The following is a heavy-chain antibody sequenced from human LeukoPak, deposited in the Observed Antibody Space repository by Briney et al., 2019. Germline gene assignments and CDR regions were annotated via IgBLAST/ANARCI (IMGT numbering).Heavy chain of an antibody. CDR2: ISSSSRTT. V-gene: IGHV3-48*02. CDR3: ARDKHDSSGYYTPTFFDH. J-gene: IGHJ4*02. CDR1: AFSFRANS. Sequence: GGPLRLPCAPSAFSFRANSMNWVRQAPGKGLDWFSYISSSSRTTYYADSVKGRFTISRDNAKNSLYLQMNSLRDEDTAVYYCARDKHDSSGYYTPTFFDHWGQGTLVTVSS. D-gene: IGHD3-22*01.